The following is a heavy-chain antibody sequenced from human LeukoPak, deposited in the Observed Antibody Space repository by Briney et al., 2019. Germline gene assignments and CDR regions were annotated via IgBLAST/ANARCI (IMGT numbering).Heavy chain of an antibody. CDR3: ARGGIAVAGAFDY. CDR1: GGSISSGDDY. V-gene: IGHV4-30-4*01. CDR2: IYYSGST. Sequence: SETLSLTCTVSGGSISSGDDYWSWIRQPPGQGLEWAGNIYYSGSTYYNPSLKSRVTISVDTSKNQFSLKLSSVTAADTAVYYCARGGIAVAGAFDYWGQGTLVTVSS. D-gene: IGHD6-19*01. J-gene: IGHJ4*02.